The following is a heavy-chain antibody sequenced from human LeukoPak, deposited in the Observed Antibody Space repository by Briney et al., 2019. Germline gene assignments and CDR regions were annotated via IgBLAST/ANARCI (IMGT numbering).Heavy chain of an antibody. CDR3: AKDGKMYYYDSSGYSDAFDI. J-gene: IGHJ3*02. Sequence: GGSLRLSCAASGFTFSSYGMNWVRQAPGKGLEWVSGISGNGGSTYYADSVKGRFTISRDNSKNTLYLQMNSLRAEDTAVYYCAKDGKMYYYDSSGYSDAFDIWGQGTMVTVSS. CDR1: GFTFSSYG. D-gene: IGHD3-22*01. V-gene: IGHV3-23*01. CDR2: ISGNGGST.